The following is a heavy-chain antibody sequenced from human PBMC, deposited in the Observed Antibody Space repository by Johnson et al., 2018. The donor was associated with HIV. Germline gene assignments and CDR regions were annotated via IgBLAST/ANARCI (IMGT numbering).Heavy chain of an antibody. CDR2: ISWDGGST. V-gene: IGHV3-43D*03. CDR3: AKVRPLWDLNGAFDI. CDR1: GFTFDDYA. Sequence: VQLVESGGGLVQPGRSLRLSCAASGFTFDDYAMHWVRQAPGKGLEWVSLISWDGGSTYYADSVKGRFTISRDNSKNSLYLQMNSLRAEDTALYYCAKVRPLWDLNGAFDISGQGTMVTVSS. J-gene: IGHJ3*02. D-gene: IGHD5-18*01.